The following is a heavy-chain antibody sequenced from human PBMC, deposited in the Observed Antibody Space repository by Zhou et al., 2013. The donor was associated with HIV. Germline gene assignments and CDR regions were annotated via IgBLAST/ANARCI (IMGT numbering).Heavy chain of an antibody. CDR2: IIPILGIA. CDR1: GGTFSSYA. D-gene: IGHD2-21*01. J-gene: IGHJ1*01. CDR3: AREAYCGGDCYSGFQH. V-gene: IGHV1-69*04. Sequence: QVQLVQSGAEVKKPGSSVKVSCKASGGTFSSYAISWVRQAPGQGLEWMGRIIPILGIANYAQKFQGRVTITADKSTGTAYMELSSLRSEDTAVYYCAREAYCGGDCYSGFQHWARVTLVTVSS.